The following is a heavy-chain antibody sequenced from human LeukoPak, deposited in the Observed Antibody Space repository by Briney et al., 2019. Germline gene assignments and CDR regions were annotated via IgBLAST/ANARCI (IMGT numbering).Heavy chain of an antibody. CDR3: ARDAEGGTLFDY. Sequence: GGSLRLSCAASGFTFSSYAMHWVRQAPGKGLEWVAVISYDGSNNYYADSVKGRFTISRDNSKNTLYLQMNSLRAEDTAVYYCARDAEGGTLFDYWGQGTLVTVSS. J-gene: IGHJ4*02. V-gene: IGHV3-30*04. D-gene: IGHD2-15*01. CDR1: GFTFSSYA. CDR2: ISYDGSNN.